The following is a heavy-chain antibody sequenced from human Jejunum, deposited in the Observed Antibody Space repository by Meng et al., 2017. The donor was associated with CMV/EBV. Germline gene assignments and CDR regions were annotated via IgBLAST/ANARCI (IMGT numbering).Heavy chain of an antibody. J-gene: IGHJ4*02. CDR3: ARAGWAAIGY. V-gene: IGHV3-48*03. CDR2: ISSGSAII. D-gene: IGHD2-2*01. Sequence: SCEASGVNFSSKEMTWVRQAQGKGLEWVSYISSGSAIIYYADSVKGRFTISRDNAKSSLYLQMNSLRAEDTALYYCARAGWAAIGYWGQGTVVTVSS. CDR1: GVNFSSKE.